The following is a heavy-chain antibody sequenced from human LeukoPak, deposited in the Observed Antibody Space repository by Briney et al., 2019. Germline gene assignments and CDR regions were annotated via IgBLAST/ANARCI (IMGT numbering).Heavy chain of an antibody. CDR3: ARGSSYTSPYYFAY. V-gene: IGHV3-23*01. J-gene: IGHJ4*02. Sequence: SGGSLRLSCAASGFTFNSYARTWVRQAPGKGLEWVSTVRRGSGNTYYADSVKGRFTISRDNSKHTLYLQMNSLRDEDTAVYFCARGSSYTSPYYFAYWGQGPVVTVSS. CDR2: VRRGSGNT. CDR1: GFTFNSYA. D-gene: IGHD3-10*01.